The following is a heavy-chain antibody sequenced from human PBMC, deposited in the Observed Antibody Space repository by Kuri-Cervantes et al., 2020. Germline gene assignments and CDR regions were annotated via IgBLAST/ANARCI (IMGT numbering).Heavy chain of an antibody. Sequence: SQTLSLTCAVSGGSISSGGYSWSWIRQPPGKGLEWIGYIYHSGSTYYNPSLKSRVTILVDTSKNQFSLRLTSVTAADTAIYYCARTRNSGYFDYWGQGAPVTVSS. CDR2: IYHSGST. D-gene: IGHD1-7*01. CDR3: ARTRNSGYFDY. CDR1: GGSISSGGYS. J-gene: IGHJ4*02. V-gene: IGHV4-30-2*02.